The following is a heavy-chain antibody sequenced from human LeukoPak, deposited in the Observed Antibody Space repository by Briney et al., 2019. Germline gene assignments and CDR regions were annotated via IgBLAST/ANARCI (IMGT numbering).Heavy chain of an antibody. Sequence: SQTLSLTCTVSGGSISSGSYYWSWIRQPAGKGLEWIGRIYTRGSTNYNPSLKSRVTISVDTSKNQFSLKLISVTAADTAVYYCARGKGYYGSGSYSLYYYYFMDVWGKGTTVTISS. CDR1: GGSISSGSYY. CDR3: ARGKGYYGSGSYSLYYYYFMDV. D-gene: IGHD3-10*01. J-gene: IGHJ6*03. V-gene: IGHV4-61*02. CDR2: IYTRGST.